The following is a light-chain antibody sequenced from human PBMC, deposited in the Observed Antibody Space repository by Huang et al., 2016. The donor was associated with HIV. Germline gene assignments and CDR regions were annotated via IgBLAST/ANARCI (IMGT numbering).Light chain of an antibody. Sequence: DIQMTQSPSSLSAFVGDTVTITCRASQGISNSVAWYQQKPGKAPKLLLYSTSRLESGVPSRFRGGGSGTDYTLTINSLQPDDFATYYCQQYNTSPTFGQGSKVEIK. CDR1: QGISNS. CDR3: QQYNTSPT. J-gene: IGKJ1*01. CDR2: STS. V-gene: IGKV1-NL1*01.